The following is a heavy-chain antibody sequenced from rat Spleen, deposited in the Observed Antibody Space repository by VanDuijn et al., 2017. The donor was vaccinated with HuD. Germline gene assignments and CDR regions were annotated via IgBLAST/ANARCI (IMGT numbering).Heavy chain of an antibody. CDR2: ISYDGSST. Sequence: EVQLVESGGGLVQPGRSLKLSCAASGFTFSYYNMAWVRQATKKGLEWVATISYDGSSTYYRDSVKGRFTISRDNAKNTLYLQMDSLRSEDTATYYCAKDHYNSGIFDYWGQGVMVTVSS. CDR1: GFTFSYYN. D-gene: IGHD4-3*01. CDR3: AKDHYNSGIFDY. V-gene: IGHV5-7*01. J-gene: IGHJ2*01.